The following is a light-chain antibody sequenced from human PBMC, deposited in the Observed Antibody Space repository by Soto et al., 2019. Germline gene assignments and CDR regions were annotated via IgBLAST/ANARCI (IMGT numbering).Light chain of an antibody. V-gene: IGLV2-8*01. CDR3: SSYARSKSYV. CDR2: EVD. J-gene: IGLJ1*01. Sequence: QSALTQPPSASGSPGQSVTISCTGTSSDVGGYNYVSWYQQHPGRAPKLMLYEVDKRPSGVPDRFSGSKSGKTASLTVSGLQAADEADYYCSSYARSKSYVFGTGTKLTVL. CDR1: SSDVGGYNY.